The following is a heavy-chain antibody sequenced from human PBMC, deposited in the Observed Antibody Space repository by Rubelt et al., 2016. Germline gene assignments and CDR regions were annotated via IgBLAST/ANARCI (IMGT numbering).Heavy chain of an antibody. Sequence: QVQLQQWGAGLLKPSETLSLTCAVYGGSFSGYYWSWIRQPPGKGLEWVGEINHSGSTNYNPSLKSRVTISLDTPKKQCSRRVRSVTAADTAVYACARGGYGSHESVDPVDIWGQGTMVTVSS. J-gene: IGHJ3*02. CDR3: ARGGYGSHESVDPVDI. V-gene: IGHV4-34*01. CDR1: GGSFSGYY. CDR2: INHSGST. D-gene: IGHD4-17*01.